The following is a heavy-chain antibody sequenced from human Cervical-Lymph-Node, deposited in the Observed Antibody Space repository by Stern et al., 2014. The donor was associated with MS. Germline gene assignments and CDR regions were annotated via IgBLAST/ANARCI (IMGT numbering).Heavy chain of an antibody. J-gene: IGHJ4*02. D-gene: IGHD6-19*01. Sequence: EVQLVESGGGLVQPGRSLRLSCAASGFTFDDYAMHWVRQAPGKGLEWVSGISWNSGSIGYADSVKGRFTISRDNAKKSLYLQMNSLRAEDTALYYCAKDILGYSSGWFDYWGQGTLVTVSS. CDR3: AKDILGYSSGWFDY. CDR2: ISWNSGSI. CDR1: GFTFDDYA. V-gene: IGHV3-9*01.